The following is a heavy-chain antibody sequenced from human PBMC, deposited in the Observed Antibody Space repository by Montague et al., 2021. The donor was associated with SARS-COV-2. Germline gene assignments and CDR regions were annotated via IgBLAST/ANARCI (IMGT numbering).Heavy chain of an antibody. V-gene: IGHV4-39*02. J-gene: IGHJ3*01. CDR3: ARLKRYFDSSGSPSAFDF. Sequence: SETLSLTCTVSGGSITNNIDYWAWIRQPPGKGLEWIGSIYYTGXTXYXXXXKXRVTISVVTPKNHFTLKLSSVTAAETAVYYCARLKRYFDSSGSPSAFDFWGQGTKVTVSS. CDR1: GGSITNNIDY. CDR2: IYYTGXT. D-gene: IGHD3-22*01.